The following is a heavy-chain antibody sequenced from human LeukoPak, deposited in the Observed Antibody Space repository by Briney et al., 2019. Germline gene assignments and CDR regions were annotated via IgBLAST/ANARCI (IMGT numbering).Heavy chain of an antibody. CDR1: GGSISSSSYY. CDR3: AREDQSRDGYNAVSFDY. J-gene: IGHJ4*02. CDR2: IYYSGST. V-gene: IGHV4-39*02. Sequence: PSETLSLTCTVSGGSISSSSYYWGWIRQPPGKGLEWIVSIYYSGSTYYNPSLKSRVTISVDTSKNQFSLKLSSVTAADTAVYYCAREDQSRDGYNAVSFDYWGQGTLVTVSS. D-gene: IGHD5-24*01.